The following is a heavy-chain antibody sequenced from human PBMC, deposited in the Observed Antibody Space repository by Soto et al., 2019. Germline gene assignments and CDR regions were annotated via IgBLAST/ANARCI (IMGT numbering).Heavy chain of an antibody. CDR1: GGTFSCYA. J-gene: IGHJ6*02. CDR3: ASPAAGTGSYYYGMDV. V-gene: IGHV1-69*12. D-gene: IGHD6-13*01. Sequence: QVQLVQSGAEVKKPGSSVKVSCKASGGTFSCYAISWVRQAPGQGLEWMGGIIPIFGTANYAQKFQGRVTIAADESTSTAYMELSSLRSDDTAVYYCASPAAGTGSYYYGMDVWGQGTTVTVSS. CDR2: IIPIFGTA.